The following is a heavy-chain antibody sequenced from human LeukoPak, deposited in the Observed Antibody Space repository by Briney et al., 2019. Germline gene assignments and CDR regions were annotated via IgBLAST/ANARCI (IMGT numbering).Heavy chain of an antibody. V-gene: IGHV1-69*01. Sequence: ASVKVSCKASGGTFSSYAISWVRQAPGQGLEWMGGIIPIFGTANYAQKFQGRVTITADESTSTAYKELSSLRSEDTAVYYCARVGPGSYYNDDAFDIWGQGTMVTVSS. D-gene: IGHD3-10*01. CDR2: IIPIFGTA. CDR1: GGTFSSYA. J-gene: IGHJ3*02. CDR3: ARVGPGSYYNDDAFDI.